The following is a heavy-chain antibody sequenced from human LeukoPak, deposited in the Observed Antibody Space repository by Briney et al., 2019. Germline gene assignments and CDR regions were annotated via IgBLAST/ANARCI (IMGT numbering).Heavy chain of an antibody. CDR1: GGTFSSYA. V-gene: IGHV1-69*05. D-gene: IGHD6-6*01. J-gene: IGHJ4*02. CDR3: ARERVLIAARPAAAGDFDY. Sequence: SVKVSCKATGGTFSSYAISWVRQAPGQGLEWMGGIIPIFGTANYAQKFQGRVTITTDESTSTAYMELSSLRSEDTAVYYCARERVLIAARPAAAGDFDYWGQGTLVTVSS. CDR2: IIPIFGTA.